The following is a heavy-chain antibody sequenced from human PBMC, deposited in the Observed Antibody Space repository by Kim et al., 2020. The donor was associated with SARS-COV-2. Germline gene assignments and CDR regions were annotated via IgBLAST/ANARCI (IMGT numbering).Heavy chain of an antibody. D-gene: IGHD6-13*01. CDR2: INAGNGNT. Sequence: ASVKVSCKASGYTFTSYAMHWVRQAPGQRLEWMGWINAGNGNTKYSQKFQGRVTITRDTSASTAYMELSSLRSEDTAVYYCARSQPPRYSSWPYYFDYWGQGTLVTVSS. CDR3: ARSQPPRYSSWPYYFDY. V-gene: IGHV1-3*01. CDR1: GYTFTSYA. J-gene: IGHJ4*02.